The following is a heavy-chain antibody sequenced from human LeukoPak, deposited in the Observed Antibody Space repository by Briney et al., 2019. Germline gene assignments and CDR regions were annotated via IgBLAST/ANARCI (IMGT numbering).Heavy chain of an antibody. Sequence: MSSETLSLTCAVYGGSFSGYYWSWIRQPPGKGLEWIGEINHSGSTNYNPSLKSRVTISVDTSKNQFSPKLSSVTAADTAVYYCARDLFTSSWYRWFDPWGQGTLVTVSS. V-gene: IGHV4-34*01. D-gene: IGHD6-13*01. CDR3: ARDLFTSSWYRWFDP. CDR2: INHSGST. J-gene: IGHJ5*02. CDR1: GGSFSGYY.